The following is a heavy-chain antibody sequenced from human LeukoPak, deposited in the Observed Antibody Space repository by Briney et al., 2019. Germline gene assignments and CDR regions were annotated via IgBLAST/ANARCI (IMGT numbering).Heavy chain of an antibody. D-gene: IGHD5-12*01. CDR1: GFSFISYG. CDR2: IRYDGSNK. CDR3: AKGGGYEAQYYYYYLDV. J-gene: IGHJ6*03. Sequence: GGSLRLSCAASGFSFISYGMYWVRQAPGKGLESVAFIRYDGSNKYYADSVKGRFTVSRDNSKNTLYLQMKSLRAEDTAAYYCAKGGGYEAQYYYYYLDVWGKGTTVTISS. V-gene: IGHV3-30*02.